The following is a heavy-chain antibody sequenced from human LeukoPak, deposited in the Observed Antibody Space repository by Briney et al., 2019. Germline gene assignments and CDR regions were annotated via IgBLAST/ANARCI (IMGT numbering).Heavy chain of an antibody. CDR2: IYYTGNT. V-gene: IGHV4-59*01. D-gene: IGHD1-26*01. J-gene: IGHJ4*02. CDR3: ARYSGSYSIDY. CDR1: GGSISSSY. Sequence: PSETLSLTCTVSGGSISSSYWSWIRQPPGKGLEWIGDIYYTGNTNFNPSLKSRVTISVDASKKQLSLKLSAVTAADTAAYYCARYSGSYSIDYWGQGTLVTVSS.